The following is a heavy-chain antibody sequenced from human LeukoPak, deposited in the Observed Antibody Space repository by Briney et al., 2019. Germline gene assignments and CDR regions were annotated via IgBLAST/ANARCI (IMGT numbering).Heavy chain of an antibody. V-gene: IGHV3-73*01. J-gene: IGHJ4*02. CDR3: TRHSDMVRGVIISDY. Sequence: PGGSLKLSCAASGFTFSGSAMHWVRQASGKGLEWVGRIRSKANSYATAYAASVKGRFTISRDDSKNMAYLQMNSLKTEDTAVYYCTRHSDMVRGVIISDYWGQGTLVTVSS. CDR1: GFTFSGSA. CDR2: IRSKANSYAT. D-gene: IGHD3-10*01.